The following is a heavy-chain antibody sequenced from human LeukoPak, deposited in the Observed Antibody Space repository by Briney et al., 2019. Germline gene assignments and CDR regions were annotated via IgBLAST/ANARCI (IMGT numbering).Heavy chain of an antibody. D-gene: IGHD2-8*01. CDR3: ARGNGWFAH. CDR2: IFYSGTT. V-gene: IGHV4-59*01. CDR1: GGSISSYY. J-gene: IGHJ5*02. Sequence: PSETLPLTCTVSGGSISSYYWSWIRQPPGKGLEWVGYIFYSGTTNYNPSLKTRLTISVDTSKNQFSLKLSSVTAADTAVYYCARGNGWFAHWGQGTLVTVSS.